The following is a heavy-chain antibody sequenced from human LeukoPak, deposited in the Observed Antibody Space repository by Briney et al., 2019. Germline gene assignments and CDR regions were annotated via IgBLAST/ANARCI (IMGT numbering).Heavy chain of an antibody. J-gene: IGHJ4*02. CDR1: GFTFSSYS. CDR3: ARELPPPGPAALDY. Sequence: GGSLRLSCAASGFTFSSYSMTWVRQAPGKGLEWVSYISSSSSTIYYADSVKGRFTISRDNAKNSLYLQMNSLRAEDTAVYYCARELPPPGPAALDYWGQGTLVTVSS. CDR2: ISSSSSTI. D-gene: IGHD2-2*01. V-gene: IGHV3-48*04.